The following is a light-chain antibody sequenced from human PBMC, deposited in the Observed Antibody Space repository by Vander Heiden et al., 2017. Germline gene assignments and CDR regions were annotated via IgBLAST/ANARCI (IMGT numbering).Light chain of an antibody. Sequence: QSVLTQPPSASGTPGQRVTISCSGSSSNIGSRTVNWYQHLPGTAPKLLIYSNNQRPSGVPDRISASKSGTSASLAVSGLQSEDEADYYCSAWDNSLNALVFGGGTKLTVL. J-gene: IGLJ3*02. CDR2: SNN. CDR3: SAWDNSLNALV. CDR1: SSNIGSRT. V-gene: IGLV1-44*01.